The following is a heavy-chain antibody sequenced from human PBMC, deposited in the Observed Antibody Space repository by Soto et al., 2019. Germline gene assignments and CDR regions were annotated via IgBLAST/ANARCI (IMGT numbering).Heavy chain of an antibody. CDR1: GDSVSSNSAA. J-gene: IGHJ5*02. CDR3: ASGPDSYDISGYFEP. Sequence: SQTLSLTCSISGDSVSSNSAAWNWIRQSPSRGLEWLGRTYYRSKWYNDYAVSVKSRITIHPDTSKNQISLKLSSVTAADTAVYFCASGPDSYDISGYFEPWGQGTLVTVSS. CDR2: TYYRSKWYN. V-gene: IGHV6-1*01. D-gene: IGHD3-22*01.